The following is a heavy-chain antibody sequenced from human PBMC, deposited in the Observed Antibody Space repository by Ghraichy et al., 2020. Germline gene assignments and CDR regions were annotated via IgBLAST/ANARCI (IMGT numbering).Heavy chain of an antibody. D-gene: IGHD4-17*01. J-gene: IGHJ4*02. CDR2: IIPILGIA. CDR1: GGTFSSYT. Sequence: SVKVSCKASGGTFSSYTISWVRQAPGQGLEWMGRIIPILGIANYAQRFQGRVTITADKSTSTAYMELSSLRSEDTAVYYCATQEGSGDYYFDYWGQGTLVTVSS. CDR3: ATQEGSGDYYFDY. V-gene: IGHV1-69*02.